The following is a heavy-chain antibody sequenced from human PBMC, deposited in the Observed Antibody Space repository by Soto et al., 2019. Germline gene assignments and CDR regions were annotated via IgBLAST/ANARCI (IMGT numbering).Heavy chain of an antibody. V-gene: IGHV1-46*03. J-gene: IGHJ3*02. CDR3: VKEGSPIASRFVAFDI. Sequence: QVQLVQSGAEVKEPGASVQVSCKAFGYIFTSYYIHWVRQAPGQGLEWMGIINPRLGTITYAQSFQDRVTMTRDTSTGTVYMELSSLRSDDTAIYYCVKEGSPIASRFVAFDIWGQGTIVTVSS. CDR2: INPRLGTI. CDR1: GYIFTSYY. D-gene: IGHD6-6*01.